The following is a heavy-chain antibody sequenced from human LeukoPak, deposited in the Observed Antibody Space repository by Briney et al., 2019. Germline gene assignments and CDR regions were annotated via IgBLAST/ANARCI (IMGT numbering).Heavy chain of an antibody. CDR2: ISGTGAGT. Sequence: LPGGSLRLSCAASGFTSSNYAMNWVRQAPGKGLEWVSGISGTGAGTYYADSVKGRFTISRDSSKNTLYLQMNSLRAEDTAVYYXAKDRYTSSWNYFDYWGQGTLVTVSS. J-gene: IGHJ4*02. CDR1: GFTSSNYA. V-gene: IGHV3-23*01. D-gene: IGHD6-13*01. CDR3: AKDRYTSSWNYFDY.